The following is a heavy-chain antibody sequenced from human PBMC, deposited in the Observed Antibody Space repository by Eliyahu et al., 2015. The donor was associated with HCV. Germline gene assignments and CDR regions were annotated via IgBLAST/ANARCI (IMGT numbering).Heavy chain of an antibody. CDR3: ARDSSLVSKYQLLYDPDSYYYYGMDV. CDR2: ISSSSSYI. CDR1: GFTFSSYX. D-gene: IGHD2-2*02. Sequence: EVQLVESGGGLVKPGGSLRLSCAASGFTFSSYXMNWVRQAPGKGLEWVSSISSSSSYIYYADSVKGRFTISRDNAKNSLYLQMNSLRAEDTAVYYCARDSSLVSKYQLLYDPDSYYYYGMDVWGQGTTVTVSS. J-gene: IGHJ6*02. V-gene: IGHV3-21*01.